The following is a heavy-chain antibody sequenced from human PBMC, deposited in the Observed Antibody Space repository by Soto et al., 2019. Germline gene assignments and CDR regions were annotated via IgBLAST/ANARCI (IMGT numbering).Heavy chain of an antibody. CDR2: IYHSGST. V-gene: IGHV4-4*02. D-gene: IGHD2-15*01. Sequence: QVQLQESGPGLVKPSGTLSLTCAVSGGSISSSNWWSWARQPPGKGLEWIGEIYHSGSTNYNPSPKRRVTISVAKSKNQFSLKLSPVPAADTAVYYCSRDEGACSGGSCYSGEDYYYGMDVWGQGTTVTVSS. J-gene: IGHJ6*02. CDR3: SRDEGACSGGSCYSGEDYYYGMDV. CDR1: GGSISSSNW.